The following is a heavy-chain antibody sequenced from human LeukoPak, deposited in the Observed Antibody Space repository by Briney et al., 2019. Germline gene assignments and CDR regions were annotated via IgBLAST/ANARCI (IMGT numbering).Heavy chain of an antibody. V-gene: IGHV4-59*01. D-gene: IGHD2-2*01. J-gene: IGHJ4*02. Sequence: SETLSLTCTVSVGSISSYYWSWIRQPPGKGLEWIGYIYYSGSTNYNPSLKSRVTISVDTSKNQFSLKLSSVTAADTAVYYCARGPPYCSSTSCYPFFDYWGQGTLVTVSS. CDR3: ARGPPYCSSTSCYPFFDY. CDR2: IYYSGST. CDR1: VGSISSYY.